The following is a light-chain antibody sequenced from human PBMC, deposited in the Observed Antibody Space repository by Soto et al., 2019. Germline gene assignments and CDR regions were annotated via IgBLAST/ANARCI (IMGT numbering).Light chain of an antibody. V-gene: IGKV3-20*01. Sequence: EIVLTQSPGTLSLSPGERATLSCRASQSVSSSYLAWYQQKPGQAPRLLIYGASSRAPGIPDRFSGSGSGTGFTLTISRLGPEDFAVYYCQQYGSSPLFTFGPGTKVDIK. J-gene: IGKJ3*01. CDR3: QQYGSSPLFT. CDR1: QSVSSSY. CDR2: GAS.